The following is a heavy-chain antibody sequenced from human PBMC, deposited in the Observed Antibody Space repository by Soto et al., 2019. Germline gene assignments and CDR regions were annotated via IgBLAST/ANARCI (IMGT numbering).Heavy chain of an antibody. D-gene: IGHD1-7*01. J-gene: IGHJ4*02. Sequence: PSETLSLTCAVSGGSFTSNNWWTCVRQPPGQGLEWIGEIYRTGSTNYSPSLKSRVTISLDKSENQFSLKVTSLTAADTAVYYCASRDPGTSVDYWGQGTLVTVSS. CDR3: ASRDPGTSVDY. V-gene: IGHV4-4*02. CDR2: IYRTGST. CDR1: GGSFTSNNW.